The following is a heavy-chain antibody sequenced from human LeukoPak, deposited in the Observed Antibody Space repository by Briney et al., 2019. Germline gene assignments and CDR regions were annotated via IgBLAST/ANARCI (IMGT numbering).Heavy chain of an antibody. CDR2: INHSGST. V-gene: IGHV4-34*01. Sequence: PSETLSLTCAVYGGSFSGYYWSWIRQPPGKGLEWLGEINHSGSTNYNPSLKSRVTISVDTSKNQFSLRLNSVTAADTAVYYCARRHYGSGYYPYYFDYWGQGTLVTVSS. J-gene: IGHJ4*02. CDR3: ARRHYGSGYYPYYFDY. CDR1: GGSFSGYY. D-gene: IGHD3-10*01.